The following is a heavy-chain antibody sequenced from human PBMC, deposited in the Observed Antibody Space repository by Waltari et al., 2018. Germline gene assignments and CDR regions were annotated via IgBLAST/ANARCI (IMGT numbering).Heavy chain of an antibody. CDR1: GFTFSSYA. J-gene: IGHJ4*02. CDR3: ARDHAVAGTDY. D-gene: IGHD6-19*01. CDR2: ISYGGSNK. Sequence: QVQLVESGGGVVQPGRSLRLSCAASGFTFSSYAMHWVRQAPGKGLEWVAVISYGGSNKYYADSVKGRFTISRDNSKNTLYLQMNSLRAEDTAVYYCARDHAVAGTDYWGQGTLVTVSS. V-gene: IGHV3-30-3*01.